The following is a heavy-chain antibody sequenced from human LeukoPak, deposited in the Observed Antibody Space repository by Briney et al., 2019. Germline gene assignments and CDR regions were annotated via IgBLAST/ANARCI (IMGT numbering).Heavy chain of an antibody. Sequence: PPGGSLRLSCAASGFTFSSYWMHWVRQAPGKGLVWVSRVNTDGSSTSYADSVKGRFTISRDNAKNTLYLQMNSLRAEDTAVYHCARITITFGGVIARGLDYYFMDVWGRGTTLTVSS. CDR2: VNTDGSST. CDR1: GFTFSSYW. V-gene: IGHV3-74*01. CDR3: ARITITFGGVIARGLDYYFMDV. D-gene: IGHD3-16*02. J-gene: IGHJ6*03.